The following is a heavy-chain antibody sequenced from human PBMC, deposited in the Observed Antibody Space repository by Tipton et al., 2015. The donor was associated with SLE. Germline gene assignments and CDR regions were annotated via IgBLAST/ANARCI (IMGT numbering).Heavy chain of an antibody. CDR2: INHSGST. D-gene: IGHD4-23*01. V-gene: IGHV4-34*01. J-gene: IGHJ4*02. CDR3: ASSDFGGWEFDY. Sequence: LSLTCAVYGGSFSGYYWSWIRQPPGKGLEWIGEINHSGSTNYNPSLKSRVTISVDTSKNQFSLKLISMTAADTAVYYCASSDFGGWEFDYWGQGTLVTVSS. CDR1: GGSFSGYY.